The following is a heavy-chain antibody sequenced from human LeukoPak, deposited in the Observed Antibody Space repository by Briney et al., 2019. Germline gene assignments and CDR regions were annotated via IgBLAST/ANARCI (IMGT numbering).Heavy chain of an antibody. CDR3: ARDPYYYNSGSFAAFDI. V-gene: IGHV3-7*01. D-gene: IGHD3-10*01. CDR1: GFTFSSYW. Sequence: GGSLRLSCAASGFTFSSYWMSWVRQAPGTGLEWVANIKQDGSEKYYVDSVKGRFTISRDNAKNSLYLQMDSLTAEDTALYYCARDPYYYNSGSFAAFDIWGQGTMVTVSS. CDR2: IKQDGSEK. J-gene: IGHJ3*02.